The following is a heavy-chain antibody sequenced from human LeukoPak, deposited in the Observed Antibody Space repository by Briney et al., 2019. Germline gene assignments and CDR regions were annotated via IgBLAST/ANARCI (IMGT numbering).Heavy chain of an antibody. CDR3: ARDHCKPPDYGDYRGYYYYGMDV. J-gene: IGHJ6*02. Sequence: SVKVSCKASGGTFSSYAISWVRQAPGQGLEWMGRIIPILGIANYAQKFQGRVTITADKSTSTAYMELSSLRSEDTAVYYCARDHCKPPDYGDYRGYYYYGMDVWGQGTTVTVSS. CDR1: GGTFSSYA. D-gene: IGHD4-17*01. CDR2: IIPILGIA. V-gene: IGHV1-69*04.